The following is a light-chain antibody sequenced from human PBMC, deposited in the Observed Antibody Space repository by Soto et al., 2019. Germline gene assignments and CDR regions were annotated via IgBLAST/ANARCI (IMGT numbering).Light chain of an antibody. Sequence: DIQMTQSPSTLSASVGGRVTITCRASQMVSNRLAWYQQKPGKAPKLLIYKASSLESGVPSRFSGSASGTEFTLTISSLQPDDFATYYCQQYNSVSLLTFGGGTKVDIK. CDR3: QQYNSVSLLT. CDR2: KAS. CDR1: QMVSNR. J-gene: IGKJ4*01. V-gene: IGKV1-5*03.